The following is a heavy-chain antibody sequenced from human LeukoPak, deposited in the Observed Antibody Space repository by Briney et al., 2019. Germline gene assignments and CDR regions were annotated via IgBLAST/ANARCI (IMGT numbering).Heavy chain of an antibody. J-gene: IGHJ6*02. CDR2: ISGSGGST. D-gene: IGHD3-10*01. Sequence: GGSLRLSCAASGFTFSSYAMSWVRQAPGKGLEWVSAISGSGGSTYYADSVKGRFTISRDNSKNTLYLQMNSLRAEDTAVYYCAKDPNIRGSGGQSPNYYYGMDVWGQGTTVTVSS. CDR3: AKDPNIRGSGGQSPNYYYGMDV. CDR1: GFTFSSYA. V-gene: IGHV3-23*01.